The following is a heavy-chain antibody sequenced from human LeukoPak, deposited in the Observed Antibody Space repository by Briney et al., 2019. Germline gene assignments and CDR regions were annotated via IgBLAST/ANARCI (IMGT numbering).Heavy chain of an antibody. J-gene: IGHJ5*02. CDR1: GGSFSGYY. CDR2: INHSGST. Sequence: SETLSLTCAVYGGSFSGYYWSWIRQPPGKGLEWIGEINHSGSTNYNPSLKSRVTISVDTSKNQFSLKLSSVTAADTAVYYCARRGRSSPTRGIAYWFDPWGQGTLVTVSS. D-gene: IGHD6-13*01. V-gene: IGHV4-34*01. CDR3: ARRGRSSPTRGIAYWFDP.